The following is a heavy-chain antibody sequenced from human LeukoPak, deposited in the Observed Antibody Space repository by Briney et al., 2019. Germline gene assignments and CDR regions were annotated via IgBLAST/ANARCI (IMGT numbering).Heavy chain of an antibody. D-gene: IGHD6-6*01. V-gene: IGHV4-39*07. J-gene: IGHJ6*03. CDR1: GGSIVSGNYY. CDR2: INHSGST. Sequence: SETLSLTCTVSGGSIVSGNYYWSWIRQPPGKGLEWIGEINHSGSTNYNPSLKSRVTISVDTSKNQFSLKLSSVTAADTAVCYCARGIAARTPLKYYYYYYYMDVWGKGTTVTVSS. CDR3: ARGIAARTPLKYYYYYYYMDV.